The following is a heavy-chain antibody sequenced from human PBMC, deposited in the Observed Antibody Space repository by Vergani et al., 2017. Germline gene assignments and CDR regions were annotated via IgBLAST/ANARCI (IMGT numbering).Heavy chain of an antibody. CDR3: AHSGYSPKFYSYYYMDV. D-gene: IGHD5-18*01. Sequence: QITLKESGPTLVKPTQTLTLTCTFSGFSLSTSGVGVGWIRQPPGKALEWLALIYWNDDKRYSPSLKSRLTITKDTSKNQVVLTMTNMDPVDTATYYCAHSGYSPKFYSYYYMDVWGKGTTVTVSS. V-gene: IGHV2-5*01. J-gene: IGHJ6*03. CDR1: GFSLSTSGVG. CDR2: IYWNDDK.